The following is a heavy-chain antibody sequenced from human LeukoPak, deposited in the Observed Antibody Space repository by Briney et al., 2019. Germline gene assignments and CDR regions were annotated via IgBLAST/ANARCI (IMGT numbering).Heavy chain of an antibody. V-gene: IGHV3-23*01. Sequence: GGSLRLSCAASGFTFSSYWMHWVRQAPGKGLEWVSLISGTGGSIYYAESVKGRFTISRDNFKNTMYLQMNSLRAEDTAVYYCAKDYEPLVGVHRWGDWFDPWGQGTLVTVSS. CDR1: GFTFSSYW. CDR2: ISGTGGSI. CDR3: AKDYEPLVGVHRWGDWFDP. J-gene: IGHJ5*02. D-gene: IGHD1-26*01.